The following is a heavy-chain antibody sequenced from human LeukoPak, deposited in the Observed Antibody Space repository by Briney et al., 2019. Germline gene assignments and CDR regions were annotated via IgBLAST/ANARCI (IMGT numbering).Heavy chain of an antibody. CDR3: ARGSVTALRFLEWLLFDY. J-gene: IGHJ4*02. CDR1: GGSLHNYY. CDR2: INHSGST. Sequence: SETLSLTCTVSGGSLHNYYWSWIRQPPGKGLEWIGEINHSGSTNYNPSLKSRVTISVDTSKNQFSLKLSSVTAADTAVYYCARGSVTALRFLEWLLFDYWGQGTLVTVSS. D-gene: IGHD3-3*01. V-gene: IGHV4-34*01.